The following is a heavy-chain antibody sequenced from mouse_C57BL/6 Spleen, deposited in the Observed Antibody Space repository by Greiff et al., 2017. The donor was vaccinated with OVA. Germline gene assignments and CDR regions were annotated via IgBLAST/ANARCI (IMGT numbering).Heavy chain of an antibody. D-gene: IGHD2-4*01. CDR1: GYTFTSYW. J-gene: IGHJ4*01. CDR2: IYPGSGST. CDR3: AGSYDYDDYYAMDY. V-gene: IGHV1-55*01. Sequence: VQLQQPGAELVKPGASVKMSCKASGYTFTSYWITWVKQRPGQGLEWIGDIYPGSGSTNYNEKFKSKATLTVDTSSSTAYMQLSSLTSEDSAVYYCAGSYDYDDYYAMDYWGQGTSVTVSS.